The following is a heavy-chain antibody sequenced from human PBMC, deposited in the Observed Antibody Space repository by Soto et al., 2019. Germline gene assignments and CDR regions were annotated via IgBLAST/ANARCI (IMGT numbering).Heavy chain of an antibody. CDR2: INPSGGST. D-gene: IGHD2-15*01. J-gene: IGHJ3*02. V-gene: IGHV1-46*01. Sequence: QVQLVQSGAEVKKPGASVKVSCKASGYTFTSYYMHWVRQAPGQGLEWMGIINPSGGSTSYAQKFQGRVPMTRDTSTSTVYMELSSLRSEDTAVYYCAREPIVVVVAATSEAFDIWGQGTMVTVSS. CDR3: AREPIVVVVAATSEAFDI. CDR1: GYTFTSYY.